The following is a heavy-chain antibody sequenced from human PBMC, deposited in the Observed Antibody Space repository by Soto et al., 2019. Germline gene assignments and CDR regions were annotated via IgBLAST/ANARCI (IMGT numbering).Heavy chain of an antibody. CDR3: ARAPGIAAPFDY. CDR2: ISSSSSYI. J-gene: IGHJ4*02. D-gene: IGHD6-13*01. CDR1: GFTFSSYS. V-gene: IGHV3-21*01. Sequence: VQLVESGGGLVKPGGSLRLSCAASGFTFSSYSMNWVRQAPGKGLEWVSSISSSSSYIYYADSVKGRFTISRDNAKNSLYLQMNSLRAEDTAVYYCARAPGIAAPFDYWGQGTLVTVSS.